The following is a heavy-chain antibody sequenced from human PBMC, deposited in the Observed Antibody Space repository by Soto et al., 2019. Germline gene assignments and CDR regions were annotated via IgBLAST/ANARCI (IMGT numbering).Heavy chain of an antibody. CDR3: ARGGILIRFLEWLPPAAEMAFDY. V-gene: IGHV4-34*01. D-gene: IGHD3-3*01. CDR1: GGSFSGYY. CDR2: INHSGST. J-gene: IGHJ4*02. Sequence: ETLSLTCAVYGGSFSGYYWSWIRQPPGKGLEWIGEINHSGSTNYNPSLKSRVTISVDTSKNQFSLKLSSVTAADTAVYYCARGGILIRFLEWLPPAAEMAFDYWGQGTLVTVSS.